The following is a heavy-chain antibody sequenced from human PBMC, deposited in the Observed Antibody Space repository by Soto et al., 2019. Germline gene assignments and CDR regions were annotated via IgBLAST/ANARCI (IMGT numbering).Heavy chain of an antibody. J-gene: IGHJ4*02. CDR2: IIPNFGTP. Sequence: QVQLVQSGAEVKKPGSSVKVSCKASGGIFSTYAISWLRQAPGHGLEWMGGIIPNFGTPNYAQRFHGRVTITADESTTTSYMELSRLKYEDTAVYYCARDRDDYGSGNYYNRIDFWGQGTLVTVSS. CDR3: ARDRDDYGSGNYYNRIDF. V-gene: IGHV1-69*01. D-gene: IGHD3-10*01. CDR1: GGIFSTYA.